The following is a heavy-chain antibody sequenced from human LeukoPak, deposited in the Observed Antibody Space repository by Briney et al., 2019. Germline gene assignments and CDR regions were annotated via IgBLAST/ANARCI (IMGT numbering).Heavy chain of an antibody. V-gene: IGHV1-18*01. J-gene: IGHJ6*03. CDR3: AKSIAAAGILGYYYYMDV. D-gene: IGHD6-13*01. CDR2: ISAYNGNT. Sequence: GASVKVSCKASGYTFTSYGISWVRQAPGQGLEWMGWISAYNGNTNYAQKLQGRVTMTTDTSTSTAYMELRSLSSDDTAVYYCAKSIAAAGILGYYYYMDVWGKGTTVTVSS. CDR1: GYTFTSYG.